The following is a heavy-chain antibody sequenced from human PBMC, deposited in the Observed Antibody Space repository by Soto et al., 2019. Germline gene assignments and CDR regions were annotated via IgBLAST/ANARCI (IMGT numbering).Heavy chain of an antibody. D-gene: IGHD3-10*01. CDR1: GFTLSGRS. J-gene: IGHJ6*04. Sequence: EVQLVESGGGLVQPGGSLRLSCAASGFTLSGRSMHWVRQAPGKGLVWVSGIDNAGTESTYADSVKGLFTSSRDNAQNMLYLQMNSLRVEDTAVYYCARGWFGPDVWGKGTTLTVSS. CDR2: IDNAGTES. V-gene: IGHV3-74*01. CDR3: ARGWFGPDV.